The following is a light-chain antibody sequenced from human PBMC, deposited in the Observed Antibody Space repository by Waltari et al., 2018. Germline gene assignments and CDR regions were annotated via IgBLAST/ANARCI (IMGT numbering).Light chain of an antibody. CDR3: HQYYTIPQT. CDR2: WAS. CDR1: TSLLYSSSNKNY. J-gene: IGKJ1*01. V-gene: IGKV4-1*01. Sequence: DTVMTQSPDSLAVSLGERATSNSTSTTSLLYSSSNKNYLAWYHHNPGQPPKLLIYWASTRESGVPARFSGSGSGTDFTLTISSLQAEDVAVYFCHQYYTIPQTFGQGTKVEI.